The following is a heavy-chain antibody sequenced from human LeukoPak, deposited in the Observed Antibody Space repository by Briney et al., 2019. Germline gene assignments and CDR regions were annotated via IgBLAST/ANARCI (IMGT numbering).Heavy chain of an antibody. CDR2: ITSSGSYI. V-gene: IGHV3-21*01. CDR3: ARDTVGWGL. CDR1: GFTFSSYT. J-gene: IGHJ4*02. Sequence: GGSLRLSCAASGFTFSSYTMNWVRQAPGKGLEWVSSITSSGSYIYYADSVMGRFTISRDNAKNSLYLQMNSLRAEDTAVYYCARDTVGWGLWGQGTLVTVSS. D-gene: IGHD2-21*02.